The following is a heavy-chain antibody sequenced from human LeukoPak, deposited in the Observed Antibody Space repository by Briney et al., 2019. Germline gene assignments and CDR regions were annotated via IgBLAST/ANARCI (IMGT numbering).Heavy chain of an antibody. CDR3: AKTPGDCTGGTCYSFDY. Sequence: GGSLRLSCEASGFTFSNYPMSWVRQSPGKGLEWVSSIGARNGATFFADSVKGWFTISRDNSKNTLYLQMNGLRAEDTAVYYCAKTPGDCTGGTCYSFDYWGQGSLVTVSS. D-gene: IGHD2-8*02. V-gene: IGHV3-23*01. CDR2: IGARNGAT. J-gene: IGHJ4*02. CDR1: GFTFSNYP.